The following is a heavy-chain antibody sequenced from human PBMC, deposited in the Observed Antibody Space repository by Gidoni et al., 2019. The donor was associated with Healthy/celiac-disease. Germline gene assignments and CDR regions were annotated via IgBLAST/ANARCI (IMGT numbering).Heavy chain of an antibody. Sequence: GGSISSSNWWSWVRQPPGKGLEWIGEIYHSGSTNYNPSLKSRVTISVDKSKNQFSLKLSSVTAADTAVYYCARVSSNWNDDAFDIWGQGTMVTVSS. J-gene: IGHJ3*02. V-gene: IGHV4-4*02. CDR1: GGSISSSNW. CDR3: ARVSSNWNDDAFDI. D-gene: IGHD1-20*01. CDR2: IYHSGST.